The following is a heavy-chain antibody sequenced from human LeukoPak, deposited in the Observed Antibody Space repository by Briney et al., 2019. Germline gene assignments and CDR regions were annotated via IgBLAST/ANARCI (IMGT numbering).Heavy chain of an antibody. V-gene: IGHV3-33*01. CDR2: IWHDGTNT. CDR3: ARERITFGGVIVIRTYYFDY. CDR1: GFTFSTYG. D-gene: IGHD3-16*02. Sequence: GGSLRLACAASGFTFSTYGMHWVRQAPGKGLEWVAVIWHDGTNTYYADSVKGRFTISRDNSKNTLYLQMNSLRAEDTAVYYCARERITFGGVIVIRTYYFDYWGQGTLVTVSS. J-gene: IGHJ4*02.